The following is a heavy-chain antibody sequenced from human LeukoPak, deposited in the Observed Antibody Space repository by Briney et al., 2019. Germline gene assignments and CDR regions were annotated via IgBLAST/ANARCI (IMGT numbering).Heavy chain of an antibody. CDR1: EFTFSIYW. V-gene: IGHV3-7*01. CDR2: INQGGSEK. CDR3: ARENSGGSAFDY. Sequence: PGGSLRLSSAASEFTFSIYWMSWVRQAPGKGLEWVANINQGGSEKYYVDSVKGRFAISRDNAKNSLYLQMNNLRADDTAVYYCARENSGGSAFDYWGQGTLVTVSS. D-gene: IGHD3-16*01. J-gene: IGHJ4*02.